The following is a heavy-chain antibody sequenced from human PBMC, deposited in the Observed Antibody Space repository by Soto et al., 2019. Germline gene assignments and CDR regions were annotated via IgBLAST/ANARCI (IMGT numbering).Heavy chain of an antibody. CDR2: IYYSGTT. Sequence: PSETLSLTCTFSGGSISSYYWSWIRQPPGKGLEWIGYIYYSGTTNYNPSLKSRVTISVDTSKNQFSLKLSSVTASDTAVDYCARHSSGTSLDPWGQGTLVTFSS. CDR3: ARHSSGTSLDP. V-gene: IGHV4-59*08. D-gene: IGHD3-10*01. J-gene: IGHJ5*02. CDR1: GGSISSYY.